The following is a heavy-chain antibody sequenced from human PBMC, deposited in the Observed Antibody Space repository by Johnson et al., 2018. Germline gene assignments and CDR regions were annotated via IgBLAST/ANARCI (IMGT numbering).Heavy chain of an antibody. V-gene: IGHV3-23*01. Sequence: VQLQESGGGLVQPGGSXRLSCAASGFTFSSYAMSWVRQAPGKGLEWVSAISGSGGSTYYADPVKGRFTIARDNSKNKLYLQMNSLKAEDTAVYYCAGDSSGYQGVDAFDIWGQGTMVTVSS. J-gene: IGHJ3*02. D-gene: IGHD3-22*01. CDR1: GFTFSSYA. CDR3: AGDSSGYQGVDAFDI. CDR2: ISGSGGST.